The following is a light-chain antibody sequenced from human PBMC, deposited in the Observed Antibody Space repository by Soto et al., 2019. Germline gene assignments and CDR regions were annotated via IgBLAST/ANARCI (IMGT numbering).Light chain of an antibody. CDR1: QDITNY. CDR2: GAS. CDR3: QQYDNLPPDT. V-gene: IGKV1-33*01. J-gene: IGKJ2*01. Sequence: DSQMTQSPSSLSASVGDRVTITCRAGQDITNYLNWYRQIPGKAPELLIYGASNLETGVPSRLSGTGCVTDFTFTISSLQPEDIATYYCQQYDNLPPDTFGQGTKLEI.